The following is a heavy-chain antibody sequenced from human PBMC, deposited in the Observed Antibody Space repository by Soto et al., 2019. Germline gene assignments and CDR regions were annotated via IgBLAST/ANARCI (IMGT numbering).Heavy chain of an antibody. CDR2: IYYSGST. J-gene: IGHJ6*02. V-gene: IGHV4-59*01. D-gene: IGHD6-6*01. CDR1: GGSISSYY. CDR3: ASDASIAARPSSPLSGLYV. Sequence: SETLSLTCTVSGGSISSYYWSWIRQPPGKGLEWIGYIYYSGSTNYNPSLKSRVTISVDTSKNQFSLKLSSVTAADTAVYYCASDASIAARPSSPLSGLYVWGQGTTVTVSS.